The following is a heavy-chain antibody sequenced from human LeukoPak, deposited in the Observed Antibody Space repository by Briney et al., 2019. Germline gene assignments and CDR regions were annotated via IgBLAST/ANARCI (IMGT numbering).Heavy chain of an antibody. D-gene: IGHD5-18*01. CDR3: ASPGYSYGLFDY. V-gene: IGHV4-34*01. J-gene: IGHJ4*02. CDR1: GGSFSGCY. CDR2: INNSGST. Sequence: SETLSLTCAVYGGSFSGCYWSWIRQPPGKGLEWIGEINNSGSTNYNPSLKSRVTISVDTSKNQFSLKLSSVTAADTAVYYCASPGYSYGLFDYWGQGTLVTVSS.